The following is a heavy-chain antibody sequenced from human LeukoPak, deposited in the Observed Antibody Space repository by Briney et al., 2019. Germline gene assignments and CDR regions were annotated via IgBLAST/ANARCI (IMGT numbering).Heavy chain of an antibody. Sequence: ASVKVSCKASGYTFTGYYIHWVRQAPGQGLEWMGWINPNSGGTNYAQTFQARVTMTRDTSISTAYMQLSRLRYDDTAVYYCARGKDIVQLDYWGQGTLVTVSS. CDR2: INPNSGGT. D-gene: IGHD5-12*01. V-gene: IGHV1-2*02. J-gene: IGHJ4*02. CDR3: ARGKDIVQLDY. CDR1: GYTFTGYY.